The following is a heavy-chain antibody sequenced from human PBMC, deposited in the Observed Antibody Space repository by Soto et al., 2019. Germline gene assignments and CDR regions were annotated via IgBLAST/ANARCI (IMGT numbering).Heavy chain of an antibody. J-gene: IGHJ6*02. CDR3: AKDRGGRWLQFGGMDV. Sequence: GGSLRLSCAASGFTFSSYGMHWVRQAPGKGLEWVAVISYDGSNKYYADSVKGRFTISRDNSKNTLYLQMNSLRAEDTAVYYCAKDRGGRWLQFGGMDVWGQGTTVTVSS. V-gene: IGHV3-30*18. D-gene: IGHD5-12*01. CDR2: ISYDGSNK. CDR1: GFTFSSYG.